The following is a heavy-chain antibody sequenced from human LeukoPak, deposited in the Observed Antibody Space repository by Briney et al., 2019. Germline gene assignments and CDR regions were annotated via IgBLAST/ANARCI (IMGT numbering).Heavy chain of an antibody. CDR2: ISGRGASK. V-gene: IGHV3-23*01. CDR3: AKGYYDILTGYYNVDY. CDR1: GLTFNNYA. J-gene: IGHJ4*02. Sequence: PGGSLRLSCAVSGLTFNNYAMSWVRQAPGKGLEWVSGISGRGASKYYADSVKGRFTISRDNSKNTLYLQMNSLRAEDTAVYYCAKGYYDILTGYYNVDYWGQGTLVTVSS. D-gene: IGHD3-9*01.